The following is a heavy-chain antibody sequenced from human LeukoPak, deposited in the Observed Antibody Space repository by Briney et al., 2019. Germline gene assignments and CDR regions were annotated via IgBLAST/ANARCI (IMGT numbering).Heavy chain of an antibody. CDR3: AKDPDLNIKYTYYYDSSGLPGAFDI. Sequence: ASETLSLTCTVSGGSISSYYWSWIRQPPGKGLEWIGYIYYSGSTNYNPSLKSRVTISVDTSKNQFSLKLSSVTAADTAVYYCAKDPDLNIKYTYYYDSSGLPGAFDIWGQGTMVTVS. CDR2: IYYSGST. D-gene: IGHD3-22*01. V-gene: IGHV4-59*01. CDR1: GGSISSYY. J-gene: IGHJ3*02.